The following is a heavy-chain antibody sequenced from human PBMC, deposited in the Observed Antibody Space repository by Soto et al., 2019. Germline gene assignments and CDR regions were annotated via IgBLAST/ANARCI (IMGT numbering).Heavy chain of an antibody. CDR3: ARHKGTVTVYGGGYDSDFDY. D-gene: IGHD5-12*01. CDR1: GGSISSYY. J-gene: IGHJ4*02. V-gene: IGHV4-59*08. Sequence: QVQLQESGPGLVKPSETLSLTCTVSGGSISSYYWSWIRQPPGKGLEWIGYIYYSGSTNYNPSLHLRVSLPVDPSNNHSSLKLKSVTAADTAVYYCARHKGTVTVYGGGYDSDFDYWGQGTLVTVSS. CDR2: IYYSGST.